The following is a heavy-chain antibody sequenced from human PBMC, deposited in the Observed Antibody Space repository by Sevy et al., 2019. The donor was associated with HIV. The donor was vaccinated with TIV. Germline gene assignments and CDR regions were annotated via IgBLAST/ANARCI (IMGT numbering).Heavy chain of an antibody. J-gene: IGHJ3*02. D-gene: IGHD3-22*01. CDR3: ARDPRNYYDSSGYYGGQAFDI. Sequence: SETLSLTCTVSGGSISSGGYYWSWIRQHPGKGLEWIGYIYYSGSTYYNPSLKSRVTISVDTSKNQFSLKLSSVTAADTAVYYCARDPRNYYDSSGYYGGQAFDIWGQGTMVTVSS. CDR1: GGSISSGGYY. V-gene: IGHV4-31*03. CDR2: IYYSGST.